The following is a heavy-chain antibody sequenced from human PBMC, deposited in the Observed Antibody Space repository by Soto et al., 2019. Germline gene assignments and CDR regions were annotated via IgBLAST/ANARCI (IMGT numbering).Heavy chain of an antibody. CDR1: GGSISSYY. D-gene: IGHD3-22*01. CDR3: AREKLAGLDSSGYNWFDP. CDR2: IYYSGRT. J-gene: IGHJ5*02. V-gene: IGHV4-59*01. Sequence: PSETLSLTCTVSGGSISSYYWSWIRQPPGKGLEWIGYIYYSGRTNYNPSLKSRVTISVDTSKNQFSLKLSSVTAADTAVYYCAREKLAGLDSSGYNWFDPWGQGSLVTVS.